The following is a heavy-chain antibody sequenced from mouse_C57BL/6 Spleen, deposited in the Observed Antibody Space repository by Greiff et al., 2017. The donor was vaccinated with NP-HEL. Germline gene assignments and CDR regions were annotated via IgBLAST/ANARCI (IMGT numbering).Heavy chain of an antibody. CDR2: IYPGGGYT. J-gene: IGHJ3*01. D-gene: IGHD1-1*01. CDR3: ARSGGNYYGSSPAWFAY. CDR1: GYTFTNYW. V-gene: IGHV1-63*01. Sequence: QVQLQQSGAELVRPGTSVKMSCKASGYTFTNYWIGWAKQRPGHGLEWIGDIYPGGGYTNYNEKFKGKATLTADKSSSTAYMQFSSLTSEDSAIYYCARSGGNYYGSSPAWFAYWGQGTLVTVSA.